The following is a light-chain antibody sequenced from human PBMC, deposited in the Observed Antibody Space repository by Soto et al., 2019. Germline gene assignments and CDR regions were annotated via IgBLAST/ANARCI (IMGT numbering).Light chain of an antibody. Sequence: EIVLTQSPGILSLSPGERATLSCRASQNVNNNYLAWYQQKPGQAPRLLIYVASIRATGIPDRFGGSGSGTAFTLTISRLEHDDFPVYYCQQYGSSPQTFGQGTKVDIK. CDR3: QQYGSSPQT. CDR2: VAS. V-gene: IGKV3-20*01. CDR1: QNVNNNY. J-gene: IGKJ1*01.